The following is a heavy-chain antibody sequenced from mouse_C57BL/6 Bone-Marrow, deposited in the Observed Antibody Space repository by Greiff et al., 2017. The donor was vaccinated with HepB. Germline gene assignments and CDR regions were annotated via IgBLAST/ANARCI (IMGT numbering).Heavy chain of an antibody. CDR3: ARSHYYGSSYWYFDV. CDR1: GYTFTSYW. D-gene: IGHD1-1*01. V-gene: IGHV1-64*01. CDR2: IHPKSGST. Sequence: QVQLQQPGAELVKPGASVKLSCKASGYTFTSYWMHWVKQRPGQGLEWIGMIHPKSGSTNYNEKFKSKATLTVDKSSSTAYMQLSSLTSEDSAVYYCARSHYYGSSYWYFDVWGTGTTVTVSS. J-gene: IGHJ1*03.